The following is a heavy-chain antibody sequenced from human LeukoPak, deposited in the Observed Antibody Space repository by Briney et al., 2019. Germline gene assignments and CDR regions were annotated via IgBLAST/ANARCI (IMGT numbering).Heavy chain of an antibody. CDR3: ARLIVVVPASDFDY. CDR2: IKHEGSED. Sequence: GGSLKLSCAASGFTFSNYWMTCVRQDPGKGLEWVANIKHEGSEDYCLDSVKGRFTISRDNAKNSLYLQMNSLRAEDTAVYYCARLIVVVPASDFDYWGQGTLVTVSS. D-gene: IGHD2-2*01. CDR1: GFTFSNYW. V-gene: IGHV3-7*01. J-gene: IGHJ4*02.